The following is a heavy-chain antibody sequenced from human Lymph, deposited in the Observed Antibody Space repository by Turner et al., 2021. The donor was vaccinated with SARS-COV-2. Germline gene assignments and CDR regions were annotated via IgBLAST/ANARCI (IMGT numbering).Heavy chain of an antibody. CDR3: ARFTASIEVTGRYFDY. CDR2: ISVYNGNT. Sequence: QVQLVQSGAEVKKPGAAVKFSCKASGYTFTSHGISWVRQAPGQGLEWMGWISVYNGNTNYAQKLQGRGTMTTDTSTSTAYMELRSLRSDDTAVYYCARFTASIEVTGRYFDYWGQGTLVTVSS. CDR1: GYTFTSHG. J-gene: IGHJ4*02. D-gene: IGHD6-19*01. V-gene: IGHV1-18*01.